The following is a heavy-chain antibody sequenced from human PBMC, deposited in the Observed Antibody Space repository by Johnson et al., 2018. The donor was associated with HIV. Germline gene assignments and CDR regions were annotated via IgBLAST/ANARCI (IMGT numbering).Heavy chain of an antibody. CDR3: ARGGYVPAFDI. CDR1: GFTFSSYA. CDR2: ISYVVSNK. V-gene: IGHV3-30-3*01. D-gene: IGHD5-12*01. Sequence: QVRLVESGGGVVQPGRSLRLSCAASGFTFSSYAMHWVRQAPGKGLEWVAVISYVVSNKYSADSVKGRFTISRDNSKNTLYLEMSSLRPEDTDVYYCARGGYVPAFDIWGQGTKVTVSS. J-gene: IGHJ3*02.